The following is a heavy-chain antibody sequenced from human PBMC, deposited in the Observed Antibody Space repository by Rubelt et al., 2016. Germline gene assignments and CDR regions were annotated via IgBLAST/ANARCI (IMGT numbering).Heavy chain of an antibody. Sequence: QLQLQESGPGLVKPSETLSLTCTVSGGSISSSSYYWGWIRQPPGKGLEWIGSISYSGSTFYNPSLKSRVTISVDTSKNQFSLKLISVTAADTAVYFCARGPYRNSFDPWGQGTLVTVSS. CDR1: GGSISSSSYY. D-gene: IGHD4-11*01. CDR3: ARGPYRNSFDP. CDR2: ISYSGST. V-gene: IGHV4-39*01. J-gene: IGHJ5*02.